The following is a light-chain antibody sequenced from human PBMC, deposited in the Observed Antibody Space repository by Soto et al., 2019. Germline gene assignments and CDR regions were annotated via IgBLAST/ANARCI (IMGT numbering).Light chain of an antibody. CDR2: AAS. J-gene: IGKJ1*01. Sequence: AIRMTQSPSSFSASTGDRVTITCRASQGISSYLAWYQQKPGKAPKLLIYAASTLQSGVPSRFSGSGSGTDFTLTISSLQPEDVGTYYCQKYNNAPRTFGQGTKVAIK. CDR1: QGISSY. CDR3: QKYNNAPRT. V-gene: IGKV1-8*01.